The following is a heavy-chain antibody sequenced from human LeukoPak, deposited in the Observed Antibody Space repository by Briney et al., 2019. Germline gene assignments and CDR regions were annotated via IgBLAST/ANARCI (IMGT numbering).Heavy chain of an antibody. CDR2: ISYDGSNK. J-gene: IGHJ5*02. V-gene: IGHV3-30*03. D-gene: IGHD1-26*01. Sequence: GGSLRLSCAASGFTFSSYGMHWVRQAPGKGLEWVAVISYDGSNKYYADSVKGRFTISRDNSKNTLYLQMNSLRAEDTAVYYCARDRGIVAQFDPWGQGTLVTISS. CDR3: ARDRGIVAQFDP. CDR1: GFTFSSYG.